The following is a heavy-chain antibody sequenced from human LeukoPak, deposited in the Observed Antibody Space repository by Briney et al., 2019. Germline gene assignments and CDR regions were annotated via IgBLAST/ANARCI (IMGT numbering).Heavy chain of an antibody. CDR3: ARDRQATTAYDAFDI. Sequence: PSETLSLTCTVSGGSISSYYWSWIRQPPGKGLEWIGYIYHSGSTNYNPSLKSRVTISVDTSKNQFSLKLSSVTAADTAVYYCARDRQATTAYDAFDIWGRGTMVTVSS. CDR2: IYHSGST. D-gene: IGHD4-17*01. V-gene: IGHV4-59*01. CDR1: GGSISSYY. J-gene: IGHJ3*02.